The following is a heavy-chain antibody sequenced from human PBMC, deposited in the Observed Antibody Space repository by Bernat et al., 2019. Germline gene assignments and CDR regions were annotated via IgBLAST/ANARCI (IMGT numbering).Heavy chain of an antibody. CDR3: ARCGYSGYVGYYYYGMDV. Sequence: QVQLQESGPGLVKPSETLSLTCTVSGGSICSYYWSWIRQPPGKGLEWIGYIYYSGSTNYNPSLKSRVTISVDTSKNQFSLKLSSVTAADTAVYYCARCGYSGYVGYYYYGMDVWGQGTTVTVSS. CDR2: IYYSGST. D-gene: IGHD5-12*01. V-gene: IGHV4-59*01. J-gene: IGHJ6*02. CDR1: GGSICSYY.